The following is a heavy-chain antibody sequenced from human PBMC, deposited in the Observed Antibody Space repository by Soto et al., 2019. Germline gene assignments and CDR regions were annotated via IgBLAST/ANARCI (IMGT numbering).Heavy chain of an antibody. CDR1: GFTFINSV. CDR2: FSRSDT. J-gene: IGHJ4*02. CDR3: AKDRFCDTCYGLFDS. Sequence: GGSLRLSCAASGFTFINSVMSWVRQAPGKGLEWVSTFSRSDTYYADSVKGRFTISRDNSKNTLSPQMNSLRAEDTAVYYCAKDRFCDTCYGLFDSWGQGTLVTVSS. D-gene: IGHD3-3*01. V-gene: IGHV3-23*01.